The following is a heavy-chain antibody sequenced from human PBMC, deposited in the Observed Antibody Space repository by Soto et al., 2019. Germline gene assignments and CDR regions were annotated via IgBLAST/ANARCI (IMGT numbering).Heavy chain of an antibody. J-gene: IGHJ5*02. CDR3: AREAGTWHLPLNWFDP. CDR2: IYSGGST. V-gene: IGHV3-66*01. Sequence: PGGSLRLSCATSGFTVSSNYMNWVRQAPGKGLEWVSVIYSGGSTYYADSVKGRFTISRDNSKNTLYLQMNSLRDEDTAVYYCAREAGTWHLPLNWFDPWGQGTLVTVSS. CDR1: GFTVSSNY. D-gene: IGHD6-19*01.